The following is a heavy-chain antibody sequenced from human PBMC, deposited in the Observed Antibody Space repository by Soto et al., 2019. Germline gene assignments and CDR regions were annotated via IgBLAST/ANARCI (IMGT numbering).Heavy chain of an antibody. J-gene: IGHJ6*03. Sequence: ASVKVSCKASGYTFTGYYMHWVRQAPGQGLEWMGWINPNSGGTNYAQKFQGWVTMTRDTSISTAYMELSRLGSDDTAVYYCARDLRYCSGGSCYWYYYDYYIDVCGKGTTVTVPS. D-gene: IGHD2-15*01. CDR2: INPNSGGT. CDR1: GYTFTGYY. CDR3: ARDLRYCSGGSCYWYYYDYYIDV. V-gene: IGHV1-2*04.